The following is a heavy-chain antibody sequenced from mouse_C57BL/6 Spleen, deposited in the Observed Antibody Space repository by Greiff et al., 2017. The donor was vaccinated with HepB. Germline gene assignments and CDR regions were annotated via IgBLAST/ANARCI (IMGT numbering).Heavy chain of an antibody. Sequence: EVQRVESGGGLVQPKGSLKLSCAASGFSFNTYAMNWVRQAPGKGLEWVARIRSKSNNYATYYADSVKDGFTISRDDSESMLYLQMNNLKTEDTAMYYCVRQEVYYGYFDYWGQGTTLTVSS. J-gene: IGHJ2*01. D-gene: IGHD2-1*01. CDR2: IRSKSNNYAT. V-gene: IGHV10-1*01. CDR1: GFSFNTYA. CDR3: VRQEVYYGYFDY.